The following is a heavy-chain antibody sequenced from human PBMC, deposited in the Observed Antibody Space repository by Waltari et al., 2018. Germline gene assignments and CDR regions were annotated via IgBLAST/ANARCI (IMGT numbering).Heavy chain of an antibody. Sequence: EVQLVESGGVVVQPGGSLRLSCAASGFAFDDYAMPWVRQAPGKGLELGSLISWDGGSTYYADAVKGRFTISRDNSKNSLYLQMNSLRAEDTALYYCARSRIAVADYWGQGTLVTVSS. V-gene: IGHV3-43D*04. CDR2: ISWDGGST. CDR1: GFAFDDYA. J-gene: IGHJ4*02. CDR3: ARSRIAVADY. D-gene: IGHD6-19*01.